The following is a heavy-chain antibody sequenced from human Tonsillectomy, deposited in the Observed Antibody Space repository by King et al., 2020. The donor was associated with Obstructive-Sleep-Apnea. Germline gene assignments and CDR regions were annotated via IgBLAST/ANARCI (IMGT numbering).Heavy chain of an antibody. J-gene: IGHJ4*02. CDR1: GFTFSSYW. Sequence: VQLVESGGGLVQPGGSLRLSCAASGFTFSSYWMSWVRQAPGKGLEWVANIKQDGSEKYYVDSVKGRFTISRDNAKNSLYLQMNSLRPEDTAVYYCARGIREAAASLGYWGQGTLVTVSS. V-gene: IGHV3-7*03. D-gene: IGHD6-13*01. CDR2: IKQDGSEK. CDR3: ARGIREAAASLGY.